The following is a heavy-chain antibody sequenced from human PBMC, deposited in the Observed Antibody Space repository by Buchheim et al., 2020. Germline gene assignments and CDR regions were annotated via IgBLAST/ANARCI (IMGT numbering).Heavy chain of an antibody. CDR1: GFTFSSYG. J-gene: IGHJ6*02. V-gene: IGHV3-30*18. CDR2: ISYDGSNK. D-gene: IGHD3-16*01. Sequence: QVQLVESGGGVVQPGRSLRLSCAASGFTFSSYGMHWVRQAPGKGLEWVAVISYDGSNKYYADSVKGRFTISRDNSKNTLYLQMNSLRAEDTAVYDCAKVRGGYYYYGMDVWGQGTT. CDR3: AKVRGGYYYYGMDV.